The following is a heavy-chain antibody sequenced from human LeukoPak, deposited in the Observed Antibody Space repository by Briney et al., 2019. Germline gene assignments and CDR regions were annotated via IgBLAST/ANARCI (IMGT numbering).Heavy chain of an antibody. CDR3: ARAVEQLRPAWFDP. CDR2: ISGSGGKT. CDR1: GFTFSSYS. D-gene: IGHD6-13*01. J-gene: IGHJ5*02. Sequence: GGSLRLSCAASGFTFSSYSMNWVRQAPGKGLEWVSGISGSGGKTDYADSVKGRFTISRDNSKNTLYLQMNSLRSEDTAVYYCARAVEQLRPAWFDPWGQGTLVTVSS. V-gene: IGHV3-23*01.